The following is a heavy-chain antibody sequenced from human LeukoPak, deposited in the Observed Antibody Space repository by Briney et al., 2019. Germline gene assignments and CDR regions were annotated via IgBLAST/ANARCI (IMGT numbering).Heavy chain of an antibody. D-gene: IGHD3-16*02. CDR1: GFTFSSYW. CDR2: IKQDGSVK. Sequence: GGSLRLSCAASGFTFSSYWMSWVRQAPGKGLEWVANIKQDGSVKYYVDSVKGRFTISRDNAKNSLYLQMNSLRAEDTAVYYCARGTRTRTYYDYVWGSYRYIYYYGMDVWGQGTTVTVSS. CDR3: ARGTRTRTYYDYVWGSYRYIYYYGMDV. J-gene: IGHJ6*02. V-gene: IGHV3-7*05.